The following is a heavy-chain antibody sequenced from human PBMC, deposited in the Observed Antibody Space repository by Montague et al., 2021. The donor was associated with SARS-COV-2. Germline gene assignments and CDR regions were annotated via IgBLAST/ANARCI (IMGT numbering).Heavy chain of an antibody. CDR2: IFHSGAA. Sequence: SETLSLTCAVSGAFISSGNWWSWVRQPPGKGLEWIGEIFHSGAASYNPSPKSQLTISMDKSKNEFSLKLNSVTAADTAVYYCARDFVAAVPDRFDSWGQGVLVTVSS. CDR3: ARDFVAAVPDRFDS. CDR1: GAFISSGNW. D-gene: IGHD6-13*01. V-gene: IGHV4/OR15-8*02. J-gene: IGHJ4*02.